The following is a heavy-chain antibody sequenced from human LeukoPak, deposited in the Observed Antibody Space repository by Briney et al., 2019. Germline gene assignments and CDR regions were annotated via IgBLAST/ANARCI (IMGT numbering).Heavy chain of an antibody. D-gene: IGHD6-13*01. J-gene: IGHJ6*03. CDR3: ARDRSIAAAGTYMDV. V-gene: IGHV3-48*01. CDR1: GFTFSSYS. CDR2: ISSSSSTI. Sequence: GGSLRLSCAASGFTFSSYSMNWVRQAPGKGLEWGSYISSSSSTIYYADSVKGRFTISRDNAKNSLYLQMNSLRAEDTAVYYCARDRSIAAAGTYMDVWGKGTTVTVSS.